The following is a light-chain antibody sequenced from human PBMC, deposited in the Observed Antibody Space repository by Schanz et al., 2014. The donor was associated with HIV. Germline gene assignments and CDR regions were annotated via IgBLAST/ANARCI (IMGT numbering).Light chain of an antibody. CDR3: QQYYSTPS. V-gene: IGKV3-15*01. CDR1: QSVSSN. CDR2: DAS. J-gene: IGKJ1*01. Sequence: MTQSPATLSLSPGERATLSCRASQSVSSNLAWYQQKPGQAPRLLIYDASNRATGIPARFSGSGSGTEFTLTISSLQSEDFAVYYCQQYYSTPSFGQGTKVEIK.